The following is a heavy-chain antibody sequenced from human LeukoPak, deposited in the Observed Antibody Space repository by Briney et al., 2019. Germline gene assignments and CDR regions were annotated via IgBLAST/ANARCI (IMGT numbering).Heavy chain of an antibody. D-gene: IGHD6-13*01. CDR3: ARGPPNSSSYQYFQH. CDR2: ISSSSAYI. CDR1: GFTFSDYS. J-gene: IGHJ1*01. Sequence: PGGSLRLSCAASGFTFSDYSMNWVRQAPGKGLGWVSSISSSSAYIYYADSVKGRFTVSRDNAENSLSLQMNSLRAEDSAIYHCARGPPNSSSYQYFQHWGQGTLVTVSA. V-gene: IGHV3-21*01.